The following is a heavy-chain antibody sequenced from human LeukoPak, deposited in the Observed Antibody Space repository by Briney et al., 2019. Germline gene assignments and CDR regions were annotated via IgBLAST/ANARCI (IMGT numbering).Heavy chain of an antibody. D-gene: IGHD3-22*01. CDR1: GVSISSSSYY. J-gene: IGHJ4*02. V-gene: IGHV4-39*01. CDR2: IYYSGST. Sequence: PSETLSLTCTVSGVSISSSSYYWGWIRQPPGKGLEWIGSIYYSGSTYYNPSLKSRVTISVDTSKNQFSLRLSSVTAADTAVYYCARRIYYYDSSGSNELLDYWGQGTLVTVSS. CDR3: ARRIYYYDSSGSNELLDY.